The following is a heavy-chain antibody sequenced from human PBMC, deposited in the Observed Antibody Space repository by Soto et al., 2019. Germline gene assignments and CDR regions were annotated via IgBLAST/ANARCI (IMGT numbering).Heavy chain of an antibody. CDR1: GYSFTSYW. D-gene: IGHD5-12*01. J-gene: IGHJ6*02. CDR2: IYPGDSDT. Sequence: GESLKISCKGSGYSFTSYWIGWVCQMPGKGLEWMGIIYPGDSDTRYSPSFQGQVTISADKSISTAYLQWSSLKASDTAMYYCARHESRDGYNYPTYYYYGMDVWGQGTTVTVSS. CDR3: ARHESRDGYNYPTYYYYGMDV. V-gene: IGHV5-51*01.